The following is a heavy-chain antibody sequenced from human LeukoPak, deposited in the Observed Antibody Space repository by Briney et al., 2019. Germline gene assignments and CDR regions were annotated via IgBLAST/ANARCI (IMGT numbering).Heavy chain of an antibody. J-gene: IGHJ4*02. Sequence: SETLSLTCTVSGGSVRSYYWSWIRQPPGKGLEWIGYIYYSGSTNYNPSLKSRVTISVDTSKNQFSLKLSSVTAADTAVYYCARGIRTYYYDSSGYSYFDYWGQGTLVTVSS. CDR3: ARGIRTYYYDSSGYSYFDY. D-gene: IGHD3-22*01. CDR1: GGSVRSYY. CDR2: IYYSGST. V-gene: IGHV4-59*02.